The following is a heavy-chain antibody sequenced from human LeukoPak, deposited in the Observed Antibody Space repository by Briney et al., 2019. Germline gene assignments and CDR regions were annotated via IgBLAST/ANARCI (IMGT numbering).Heavy chain of an antibody. Sequence: GASVKVSCKASGYTFTSYGISWVRQAPGQGLEWMGWISAYNGNTNYAQKLQGRVTMTPDTSTSTAYMELRSLRSDDTAVYYCARVPPGDDFWSGQTYYFDYWGQGTLATVSS. CDR2: ISAYNGNT. J-gene: IGHJ4*02. CDR1: GYTFTSYG. D-gene: IGHD3-3*01. V-gene: IGHV1-18*01. CDR3: ARVPPGDDFWSGQTYYFDY.